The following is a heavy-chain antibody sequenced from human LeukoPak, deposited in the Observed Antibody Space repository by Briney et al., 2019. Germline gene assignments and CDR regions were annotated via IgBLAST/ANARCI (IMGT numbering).Heavy chain of an antibody. J-gene: IGHJ5*01. V-gene: IGHV4-39*01. CDR2: IHYSGIT. CDR1: GFTFSSYW. D-gene: IGHD3-10*01. CDR3: ARQPHAFDNWFDS. Sequence: GSLRLSCAASGFTFSSYWMSWVRQAPGKGLEWIANIHYSGITYYNPSLKSRVTISVDTSKNQFSLKLTSVTAADTAFYYCARQPHAFDNWFDSWGQGTLVTVSS.